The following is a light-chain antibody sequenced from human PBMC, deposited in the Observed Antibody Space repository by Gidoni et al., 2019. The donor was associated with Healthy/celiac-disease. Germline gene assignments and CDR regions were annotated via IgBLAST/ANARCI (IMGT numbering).Light chain of an antibody. V-gene: IGKV1-39*01. CDR3: QQSYSTPQT. CDR1: QGISSY. CDR2: AAS. J-gene: IGKJ1*01. Sequence: DIQMTQSPSSLSASVGDRVTITRRASQGISSYLNWYQQKPGKAPKLLIYAASSLQSGVPSRFSGSGSGTEFTLTISSLQPEDFATYYCQQSYSTPQTFGQGTKVEIK.